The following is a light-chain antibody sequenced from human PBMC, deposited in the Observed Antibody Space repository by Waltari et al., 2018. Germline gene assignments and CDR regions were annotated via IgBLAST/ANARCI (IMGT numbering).Light chain of an antibody. V-gene: IGKV3-20*01. CDR2: SAS. CDR1: QSVSSNF. Sequence: EIVLPQSPGTLSLSPGERATLSCRPSQSVSSNFLAWYQQKPGQAPRLLISSASSRATGIPDRFCGSGSATDFTLSISRLEPEDFAVYYCQQFGGSPPYTFGQGTRVEIK. J-gene: IGKJ2*01. CDR3: QQFGGSPPYT.